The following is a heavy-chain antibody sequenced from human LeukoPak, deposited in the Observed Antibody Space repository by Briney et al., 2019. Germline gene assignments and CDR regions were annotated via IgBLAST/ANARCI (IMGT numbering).Heavy chain of an antibody. CDR1: GGSFSGYY. J-gene: IGHJ4*02. V-gene: IGHV4-34*01. D-gene: IGHD3-3*01. Sequence: PSETLSLTCAVYGGSFSGYYWSWIRQPPGKGLEWIGEINHSGSTNYNPSLKSRVTISVDTSKNQFSLKLSSVTAADTAVYYCASIPYYDFWSGYFDYWGQGTLVTVSS. CDR2: INHSGST. CDR3: ASIPYYDFWSGYFDY.